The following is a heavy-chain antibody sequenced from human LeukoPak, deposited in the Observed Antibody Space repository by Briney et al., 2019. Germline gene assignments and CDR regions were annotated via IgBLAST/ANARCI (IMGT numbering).Heavy chain of an antibody. Sequence: GASVTVSCKASGYIFTTYSIHWVRQAPGQGLEWMGIINPRGDATIYAQKFQGRVTMTSDTSTTTVYMELSSLRSEDTGLYYCARKWSSRDWFDPWGQGTLVTVSS. D-gene: IGHD2-8*01. J-gene: IGHJ5*02. CDR3: ARKWSSRDWFDP. CDR1: GYIFTTYS. V-gene: IGHV1-46*01. CDR2: INPRGDAT.